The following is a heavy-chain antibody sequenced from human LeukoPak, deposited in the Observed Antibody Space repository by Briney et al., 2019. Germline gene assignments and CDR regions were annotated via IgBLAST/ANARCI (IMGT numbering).Heavy chain of an antibody. CDR3: ASLGGGYNGDY. J-gene: IGHJ4*02. Sequence: PSETLSLTCTVSGGSISSSVYFWGWIRQPPGKGLEWIGSIYYSGSTYYNSSLKSRVTISVDTSKNQFSLKLSSVTAADTAVYYCASLGGGYNGDYWGQGTLVTVSS. D-gene: IGHD5-24*01. CDR2: IYYSGST. V-gene: IGHV4-39*01. CDR1: GGSISSSVYF.